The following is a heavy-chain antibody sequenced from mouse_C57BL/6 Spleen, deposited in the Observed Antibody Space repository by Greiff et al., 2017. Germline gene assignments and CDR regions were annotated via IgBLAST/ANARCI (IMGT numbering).Heavy chain of an antibody. Sequence: EVKLQQSGPELVQPGASVKISCKASGYSLTGYYMHWVKQSHGNILDWIGYLYPYNGVYSYNQKFKGMATLTVDKSFSTVYMDLRSLTSEDSAVYYRARGNYSNYEDAMAYWGQGTSVTVSS. V-gene: IGHV1-31*01. CDR2: LYPYNGVY. CDR3: ARGNYSNYEDAMAY. D-gene: IGHD2-5*01. J-gene: IGHJ4*01. CDR1: GYSLTGYY.